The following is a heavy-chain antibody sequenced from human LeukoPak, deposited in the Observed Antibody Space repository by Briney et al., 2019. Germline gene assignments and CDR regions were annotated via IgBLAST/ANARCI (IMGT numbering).Heavy chain of an antibody. V-gene: IGHV1-18*01. CDR2: IGGYNGNT. D-gene: IGHD4-17*01. J-gene: IGHJ5*01. CDR1: GYASGSTFVSYG. CDR3: ATVTTVTLRRSKVSSGRLDP. Sequence: ASVKVSCKASGYASGSTFVSYGFAWVRQAPGQGLEWVGWIGGYNGNTNYAQKLQGRVTVTTDTSTSTAYMELKSLRSDDTAVYYCATVTTVTLRRSKVSSGRLDPLGQGTLVTVSS.